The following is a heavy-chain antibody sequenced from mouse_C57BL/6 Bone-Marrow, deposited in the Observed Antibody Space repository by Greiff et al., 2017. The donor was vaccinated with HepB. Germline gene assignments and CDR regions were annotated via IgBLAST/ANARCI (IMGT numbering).Heavy chain of an antibody. CDR3: ARYYYGSSDSWYFDV. V-gene: IGHV3-8*01. CDR2: ISYSGST. CDR1: GYSITSDY. Sequence: EVKLVESGPGLAKPSQTLSLTCSVTGYSITSDYWNWIRKFPGNKLEYMGYISYSGSTYYNPSLKSRISITRDKAKNQYYLQLNSVTTEDTATYYCARYYYGSSDSWYFDVWGTGTTVTVSS. D-gene: IGHD1-1*01. J-gene: IGHJ1*03.